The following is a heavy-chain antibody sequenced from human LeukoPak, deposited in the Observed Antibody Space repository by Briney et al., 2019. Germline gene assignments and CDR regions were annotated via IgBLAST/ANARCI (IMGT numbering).Heavy chain of an antibody. D-gene: IGHD3-3*01. CDR1: GGSISSSSYY. J-gene: IGHJ4*02. CDR3: ASTPKEELPYYDFWSGYFGYYFDY. Sequence: SETLSLTCTVSGGSISSSSYYWGWIRQPPGKGLEWIGSIYYSGSTYYNPSLKSRVTISVDTSKNQFSLKLSSVTAADTAVYYCASTPKEELPYYDFWSGYFGYYFDYWGQGTLVTVSS. CDR2: IYYSGST. V-gene: IGHV4-39*01.